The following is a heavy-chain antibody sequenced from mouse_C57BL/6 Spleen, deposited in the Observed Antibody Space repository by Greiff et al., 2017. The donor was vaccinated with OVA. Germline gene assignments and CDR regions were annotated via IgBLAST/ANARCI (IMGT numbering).Heavy chain of an antibody. Sequence: QVQLQQSGAELVRPGTSVKVSCKASGYAFTNYLIEWVKQRPGQGLEWIGVINPGSGGTNYNEKFKGKATLTADKSSSTAYMQLSSLTSEDSADYFCARDYGSLFDYWGQGTTLTVSS. J-gene: IGHJ2*01. CDR2: INPGSGGT. CDR3: ARDYGSLFDY. D-gene: IGHD1-1*01. CDR1: GYAFTNYL. V-gene: IGHV1-54*01.